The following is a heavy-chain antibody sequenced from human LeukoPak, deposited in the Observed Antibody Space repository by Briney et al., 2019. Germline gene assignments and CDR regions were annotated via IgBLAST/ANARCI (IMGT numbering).Heavy chain of an antibody. CDR2: INHSGST. CDR1: GGSSSGYY. Sequence: PSETLSLTCAVYGGSSSGYYWSWIRQPPGKGLEWIGEINHSGSTNYNPSLKSRVTISVDTSKNQFSLKLSSVTAADTAVYYCASGRRYDAFDIWGQGTMVTVSS. J-gene: IGHJ3*02. CDR3: ASGRRYDAFDI. D-gene: IGHD1-1*01. V-gene: IGHV4-34*01.